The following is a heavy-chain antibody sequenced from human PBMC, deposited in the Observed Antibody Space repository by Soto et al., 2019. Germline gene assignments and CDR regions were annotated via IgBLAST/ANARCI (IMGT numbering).Heavy chain of an antibody. J-gene: IGHJ4*02. CDR3: ARDSATTRIFDY. Sequence: ASVKVSCKASGGTFSSYAISWVRQAPGQGLEWMGGIIPIFGTANYAQKFQGRVTITADESTSTAYMELSSLRSEDTAVYYCARDSATTRIFDYWGQGTLVTVSS. CDR2: IIPIFGTA. D-gene: IGHD5-12*01. V-gene: IGHV1-69*13. CDR1: GGTFSSYA.